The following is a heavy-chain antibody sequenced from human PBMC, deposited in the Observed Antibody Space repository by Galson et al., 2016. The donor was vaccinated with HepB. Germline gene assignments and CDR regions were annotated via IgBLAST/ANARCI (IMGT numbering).Heavy chain of an antibody. CDR1: GFRFSEYA. CDR3: AKITAISRIYYGLFYA. D-gene: IGHD2-21*02. V-gene: IGHV3-23*01. CDR2: IGGSGSET. J-gene: IGHJ4*02. Sequence: SLRLSCAASGFRFSEYAMSWVRQAPGKGLQWVATIGGSGSETYYDESVKGRFTISRDNSRATLYLQMPDLSVDDTAFYYCAKITAISRIYYGLFYAWGRGLLVTVSS.